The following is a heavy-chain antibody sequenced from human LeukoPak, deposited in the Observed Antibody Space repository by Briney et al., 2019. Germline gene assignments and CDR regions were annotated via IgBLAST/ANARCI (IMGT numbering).Heavy chain of an antibody. CDR3: ASRSQRHSDAFDI. J-gene: IGHJ3*02. CDR2: IYTSGST. Sequence: SETLSLTCAVYGGSFSGYYWSWIRQPAGKGLEWIGRIYTSGSTNYNPSLKSRVTMSVDTSKNQFSLKLSSVTAADTAVYYCASRSQRHSDAFDIWGQGTMVTVSS. V-gene: IGHV4-59*10. CDR1: GGSFSGYY.